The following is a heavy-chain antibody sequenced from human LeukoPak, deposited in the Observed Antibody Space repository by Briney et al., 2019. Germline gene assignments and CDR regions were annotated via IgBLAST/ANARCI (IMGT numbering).Heavy chain of an antibody. D-gene: IGHD3-10*01. CDR2: ISYDGSNK. CDR1: GFTFSSYG. J-gene: IGHJ6*02. V-gene: IGHV3-30*18. CDR3: AKEVYYGSGSYYYYYYGMDV. Sequence: GGSLRLSWAASGFTFSSYGMHCVRQAPGNGLEWVSVISYDGSNKYYADSVKGRFTTSRDNSKNTLYLQRNSLRAEDTAVYYCAKEVYYGSGSYYYYYYGMDVWGQGTTVTVSS.